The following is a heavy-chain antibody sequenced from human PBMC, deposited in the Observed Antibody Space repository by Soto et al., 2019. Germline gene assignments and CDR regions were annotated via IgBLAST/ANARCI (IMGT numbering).Heavy chain of an antibody. D-gene: IGHD4-4*01. CDR1: GGTFSSYT. J-gene: IGHJ6*03. Sequence: QVQLVQSGAEVKKPGSSVKVSCKASGGTFSSYTISWVRQAPGQGLEWMGRIIPILGIANYAQKFQGRVTITAEKSTSTAYMELISLRSEDTAVYYCARCTVTNYYYYYYLDVWGKGATVAVCS. V-gene: IGHV1-69*02. CDR3: ARCTVTNYYYYYYLDV. CDR2: IIPILGIA.